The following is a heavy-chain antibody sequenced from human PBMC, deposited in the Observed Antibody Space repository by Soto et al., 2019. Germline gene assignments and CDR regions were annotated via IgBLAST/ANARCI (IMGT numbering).Heavy chain of an antibody. D-gene: IGHD6-19*01. V-gene: IGHV3-30-3*01. CDR2: ISYDGSNK. CDR3: ARDPGLVHLLEYYFDY. J-gene: IGHJ4*02. CDR1: GFTFSSYA. Sequence: GGSLRLSCAASGFTFSSYAMHWVRQAPGKGLEWVAVISYDGSNKYYADSVKGRFTISRDNSKNTLYLQMNSLRAEDTAVYYCARDPGLVHLLEYYFDYWGQGTLVTVSS.